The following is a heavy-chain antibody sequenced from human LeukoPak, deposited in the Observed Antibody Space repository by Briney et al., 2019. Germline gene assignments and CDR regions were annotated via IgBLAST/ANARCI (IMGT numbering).Heavy chain of an antibody. V-gene: IGHV3-21*01. CDR3: ARVWLADAFDI. J-gene: IGHJ3*02. CDR2: ISSSSSYI. CDR1: GFTFSSYS. D-gene: IGHD6-19*01. Sequence: GGSLRLSCAASGFTFSSYSMNWVRQAPGKGLEWVSSISSSSSYIHYADSVKGRFTISRDNAKNSLYLQMNSLRAEDTAVYYCARVWLADAFDIWGQGTMVTVSS.